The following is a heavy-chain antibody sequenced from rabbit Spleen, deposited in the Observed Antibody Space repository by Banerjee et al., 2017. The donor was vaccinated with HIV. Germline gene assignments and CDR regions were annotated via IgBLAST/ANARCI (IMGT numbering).Heavy chain of an antibody. CDR1: GLDLSNNYW. CDR3: ARGAGFDGRGRATELAL. D-gene: IGHD6-1*01. Sequence: QSLEESGGDLVKPGASLTLTCKASGLDLSNNYWMCWVRQAPGKGLEWIACIDVTKSGRTYYTTWAKGRFTISETSSTTVTLQMTSLTAADTATYFCARGAGFDGRGRATELALWGPGTLVTVS. J-gene: IGHJ6*01. CDR2: IDVTKSGRT. V-gene: IGHV1S40*01.